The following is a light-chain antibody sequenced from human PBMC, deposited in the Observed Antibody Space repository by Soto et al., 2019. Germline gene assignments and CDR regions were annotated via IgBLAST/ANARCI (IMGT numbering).Light chain of an antibody. CDR3: SSYSSSSTLV. Sequence: QSVLTQPASVSGSPGQSITISCTGTISDVGGYNYVSWYQQHPGKAPKLMIYEVNNRPSGVSNRFSGSKSSNTASLTISELQAEDEAVYHCSSYSSSSTLVFGGGTKLTVL. CDR2: EVN. J-gene: IGLJ2*01. CDR1: ISDVGGYNY. V-gene: IGLV2-14*01.